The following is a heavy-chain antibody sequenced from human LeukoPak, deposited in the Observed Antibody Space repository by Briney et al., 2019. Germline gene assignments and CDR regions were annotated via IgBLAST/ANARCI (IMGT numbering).Heavy chain of an antibody. D-gene: IGHD4-17*01. CDR2: INSDGSST. Sequence: GGSLRLSCAASGFIFSSYWIHWVRLPPGKGLVWISRINSDGSSTIYADSVKGRFTISRDNAENTVYLQMNSLRAEDTAVYYCAREILYGDSVGFDYWGQGILVTVSS. CDR1: GFIFSSYW. V-gene: IGHV3-74*01. J-gene: IGHJ4*02. CDR3: AREILYGDSVGFDY.